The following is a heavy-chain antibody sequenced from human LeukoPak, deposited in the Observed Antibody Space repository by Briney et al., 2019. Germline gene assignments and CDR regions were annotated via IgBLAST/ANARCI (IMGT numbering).Heavy chain of an antibody. V-gene: IGHV3-23*01. D-gene: IGHD2-2*01. CDR1: GFTFSSYA. Sequence: GGSLRLSCAASGFTFSSYAMSWVRQAPGKGLEWVSAISGSGGSTYYADSVKGRFTISRDNSKNTLYLQMNSLRAEDTAVYYCAKDPQFVVVPAAHNNWFGPWGQGTLVTVSS. J-gene: IGHJ5*02. CDR3: AKDPQFVVVPAAHNNWFGP. CDR2: ISGSGGST.